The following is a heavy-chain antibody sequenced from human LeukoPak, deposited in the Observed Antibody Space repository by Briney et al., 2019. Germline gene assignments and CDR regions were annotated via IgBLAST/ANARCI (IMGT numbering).Heavy chain of an antibody. Sequence: GASVKVSCKASGYTFTSFYMHWVRQAPGQGLEWMGIFNPSGSSTTYAQKFQGRVTMTRDTSTSIVYMELSSLGSEDTAVYYCARAGENYYDFYYWGQGTLVTVS. CDR3: ARAGENYYDFYY. V-gene: IGHV1-46*01. D-gene: IGHD1-26*01. CDR1: GYTFTSFY. J-gene: IGHJ4*02. CDR2: FNPSGSST.